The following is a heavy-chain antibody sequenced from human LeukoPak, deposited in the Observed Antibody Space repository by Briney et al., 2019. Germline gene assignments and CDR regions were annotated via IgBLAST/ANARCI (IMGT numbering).Heavy chain of an antibody. J-gene: IGHJ6*04. CDR3: ARHLPLWFGELLSWEYYYYGMDV. V-gene: IGHV5-10-1*01. D-gene: IGHD3-10*01. Sequence: GESLKLSCKGSGYSFTIYCISWVRQMTEKGMEWMVRIDPSDSYTNYNPSLQGHVTISADKSISTAYLQWSSLKASDTAMYYCARHLPLWFGELLSWEYYYYGMDVWGKGATVTVSP. CDR2: IDPSDSYT. CDR1: GYSFTIYC.